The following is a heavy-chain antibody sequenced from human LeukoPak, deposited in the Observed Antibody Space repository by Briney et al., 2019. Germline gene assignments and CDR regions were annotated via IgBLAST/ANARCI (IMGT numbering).Heavy chain of an antibody. CDR3: ARRNTYYYDSSGYYYFDY. Sequence: PSETLSLTCTVSGGSISSYYWSWIRQPPGKGLEWIGCIYYSGSTNYNPSLKSRVTISLDASKNQFSLKLNSVTAADTAVYYCARRNTYYYDSSGYYYFDYWGQGTLVTVSS. D-gene: IGHD3-22*01. J-gene: IGHJ4*02. CDR1: GGSISSYY. CDR2: IYYSGST. V-gene: IGHV4-59*08.